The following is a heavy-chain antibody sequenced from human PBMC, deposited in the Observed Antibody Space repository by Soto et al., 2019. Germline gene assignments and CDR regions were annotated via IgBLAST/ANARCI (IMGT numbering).Heavy chain of an antibody. CDR3: ARDWFSGAFGI. J-gene: IGHJ3*02. CDR1: GGSVSSGSYY. V-gene: IGHV4-61*01. Sequence: SETLSLTCTVSGGSVSSGSYYWSWIRQPPGKGLEWIGYIYYSGSTNYNPSLKSRVTISVDTSKNQFSLKLSSVTAADTAVYYCARDWFSGAFGIWGQGTMVTVSS. D-gene: IGHD3-10*01. CDR2: IYYSGST.